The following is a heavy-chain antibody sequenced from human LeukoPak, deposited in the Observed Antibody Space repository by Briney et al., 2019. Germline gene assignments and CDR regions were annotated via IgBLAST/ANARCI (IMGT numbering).Heavy chain of an antibody. CDR3: ARVSVTANRIFDY. Sequence: SETLSLTCTVSGGSVSSGDYYWRWIRQPPGKGLEWIGYIYYSGNTYYNPSLKSRVTISVDTSKNQFSLKLSSVTAADTAVYYCARVSVTANRIFDYWGQGTLVTVSS. D-gene: IGHD4-17*01. V-gene: IGHV4-30-4*01. J-gene: IGHJ4*02. CDR2: IYYSGNT. CDR1: GGSVSSGDYY.